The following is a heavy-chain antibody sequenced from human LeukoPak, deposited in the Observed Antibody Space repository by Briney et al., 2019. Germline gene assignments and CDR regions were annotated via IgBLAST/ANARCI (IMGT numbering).Heavy chain of an antibody. J-gene: IGHJ6*03. CDR3: ARGTVVNYYYYYYMDV. Sequence: PSETLSLTCTVSGGSISSSSYYWGWIRQPPGKGLKWIGSIYYSGSTNYNPSLKSRVTISVDTSKNQFSLKLSSVTAADTAVYYCARGTVVNYYYYYYMDVWGKGTTVTVSS. D-gene: IGHD4-23*01. CDR2: IYYSGST. V-gene: IGHV4-39*07. CDR1: GGSISSSSYY.